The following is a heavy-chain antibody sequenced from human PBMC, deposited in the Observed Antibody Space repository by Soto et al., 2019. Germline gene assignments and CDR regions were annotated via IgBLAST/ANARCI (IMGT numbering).Heavy chain of an antibody. J-gene: IGHJ3*02. CDR2: IYSSGIT. D-gene: IGHD3-10*01. CDR3: ARQAGSGTLDAFDI. V-gene: IGHV4-59*08. CDR1: GGSISGYY. Sequence: SETLSLTCAVSGGSISGYYWSWIRQSPGRGLEWIGYIYSSGITNYNPSLKSRVIISVDTSKNQVSLILRSVTAADTAVYYCARQAGSGTLDAFDIWGQETMVTVSS.